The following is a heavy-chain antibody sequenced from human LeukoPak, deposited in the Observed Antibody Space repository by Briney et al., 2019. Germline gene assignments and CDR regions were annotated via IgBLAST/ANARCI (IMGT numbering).Heavy chain of an antibody. V-gene: IGHV4-4*09. D-gene: IGHD2-2*01. CDR2: IYTSGST. CDR1: GGSISSYY. Sequence: PSETLSLTCTVSGGSISSYYWSWIRQPPGKGLEWIGYIYTSGSTNYNPSLKSRVTISVDTSKNQFSLKLSSVTAADTAVYYCARRGDCSSTSCYWPPDYWGQGTLVTVSS. J-gene: IGHJ4*02. CDR3: ARRGDCSSTSCYWPPDY.